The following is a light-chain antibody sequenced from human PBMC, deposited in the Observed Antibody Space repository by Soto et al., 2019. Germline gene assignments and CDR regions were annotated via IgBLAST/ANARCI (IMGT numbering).Light chain of an antibody. CDR2: GAS. J-gene: IGKJ2*01. Sequence: EIPLTQSPGTLSLSPGERATLSCRASQSVRNSYLAWYQQKPGQAPRLLIYGASGRATGIPDRFSGGGSGTDFTLTISRLEPEDFAVYYCQQYGSSPYTFGQGTKLEI. CDR1: QSVRNSY. V-gene: IGKV3-20*01. CDR3: QQYGSSPYT.